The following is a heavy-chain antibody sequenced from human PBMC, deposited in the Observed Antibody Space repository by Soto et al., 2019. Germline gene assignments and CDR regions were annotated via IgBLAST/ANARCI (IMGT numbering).Heavy chain of an antibody. D-gene: IGHD3-10*01. Sequence: QVQLAQSGAEVKKPGASVKVSCQASGYTFTKHYMHWVRQAPGQGLEWMGVINPGNVSPRYAQKFQGRVTVTSDTSTSTVCMELTSLTSDDTAVYYCARGSSSGSGGTGVLNVWGQGTMVTVSS. CDR3: ARGSSSGSGGTGVLNV. J-gene: IGHJ3*01. CDR2: INPGNVSP. CDR1: GYTFTKHY. V-gene: IGHV1-46*01.